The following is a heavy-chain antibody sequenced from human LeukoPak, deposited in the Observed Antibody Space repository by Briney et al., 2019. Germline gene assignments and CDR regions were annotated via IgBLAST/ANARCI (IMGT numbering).Heavy chain of an antibody. Sequence: GASVKVSCKASGYTFTGYYMHWVRQATGQGLEWMGWMNPNSGNTGYAQKFQGRVTMTRNTSISTAYMELSSLRSEDTAVYYCARGRDILTGLYYYYYYMDVWGKGTTVTISS. D-gene: IGHD3-9*01. CDR1: GYTFTGYY. V-gene: IGHV1-8*02. CDR3: ARGRDILTGLYYYYYYMDV. J-gene: IGHJ6*03. CDR2: MNPNSGNT.